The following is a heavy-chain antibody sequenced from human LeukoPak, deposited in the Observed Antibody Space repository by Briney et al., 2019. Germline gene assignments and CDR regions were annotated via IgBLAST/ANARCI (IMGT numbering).Heavy chain of an antibody. CDR2: IDPSDSYS. Sequence: GESLKISCHGSGYSFTGYWISWVRQMPGKGLEWMGRIDPSDSYSNYSPSFQGHVAISADKSISTAYLQWSSLKASDTAMYYCARYDISAYRDDYWGQGTLVTVYS. CDR3: ARYDISAYRDDY. CDR1: GYSFTGYW. D-gene: IGHD3-22*01. J-gene: IGHJ4*02. V-gene: IGHV5-10-1*01.